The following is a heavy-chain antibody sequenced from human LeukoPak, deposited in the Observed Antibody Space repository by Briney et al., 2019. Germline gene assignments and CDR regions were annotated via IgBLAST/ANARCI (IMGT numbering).Heavy chain of an antibody. CDR1: GGSISSSSYY. Sequence: SETLSLTCTVSGGSISSSSYYWGWIRQPPGKGLEWIVNIYYSGSTYYNPSLKSRVTISLDTSKNQFSLKLSSVTAADTAVYYCARRTVTPPYYYYYYMDVWGKGTTVTVSS. V-gene: IGHV4-39*07. D-gene: IGHD4-11*01. CDR2: IYYSGST. CDR3: ARRTVTPPYYYYYYMDV. J-gene: IGHJ6*03.